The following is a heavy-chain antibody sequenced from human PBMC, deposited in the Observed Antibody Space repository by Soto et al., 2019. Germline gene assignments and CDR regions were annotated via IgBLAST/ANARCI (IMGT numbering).Heavy chain of an antibody. CDR1: GFTLSTYA. J-gene: IGHJ4*02. V-gene: IGHV3-23*01. CDR3: ARVSSSWYSGFFDL. D-gene: IGHD6-13*01. Sequence: GGSLRLSCVASGFTLSTYAMSWVRQAPGKGLEWVSGITGSGGSTYYADSVKGRFTISRDNSMNTLYLQMNTLSAEDTAVYYCARVSSSWYSGFFDLWGQGTLVTVSS. CDR2: ITGSGGST.